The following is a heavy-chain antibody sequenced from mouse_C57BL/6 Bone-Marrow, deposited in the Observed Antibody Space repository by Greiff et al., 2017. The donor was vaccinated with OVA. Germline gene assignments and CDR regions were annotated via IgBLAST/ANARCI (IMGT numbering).Heavy chain of an antibody. D-gene: IGHD2-1*01. CDR1: GYAFSSSW. CDR3: ARDDGNYEYYYAMDY. CDR2: IYPGDGDT. V-gene: IGHV1-82*01. Sequence: VQLQQSGPELVKPGASVKISCKASGYAFSSSWMNWVKQRPGKGLEWIGRIYPGDGDTNYNGKFKGKATLTADKSSSTAYMQLSSLTSEDSAVYVRARDDGNYEYYYAMDYWGQGTSGNVSS. J-gene: IGHJ4*01.